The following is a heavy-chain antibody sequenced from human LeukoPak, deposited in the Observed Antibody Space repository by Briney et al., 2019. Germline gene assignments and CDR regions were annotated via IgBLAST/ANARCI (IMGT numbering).Heavy chain of an antibody. V-gene: IGHV4-38-2*02. CDR3: ARGVAAVAGPFDY. Sequence: SETLSLTCTVSGYSISSGYYWGWIRQPPGKGLEWIGSIYHSGSTYYNPSLKSRVTISVDTSKNQFSLKLSSVTAADTAVYYCARGVAAVAGPFDYWGQGTLVTVSS. CDR2: IYHSGST. J-gene: IGHJ4*02. D-gene: IGHD6-19*01. CDR1: GYSISSGYY.